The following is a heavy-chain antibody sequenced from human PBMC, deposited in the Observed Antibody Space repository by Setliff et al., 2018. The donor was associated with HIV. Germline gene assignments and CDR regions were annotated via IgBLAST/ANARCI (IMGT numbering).Heavy chain of an antibody. CDR3: AKGASLVPRRPHFCYFDY. D-gene: IGHD3-16*02. CDR2: IKSKSDGGAV. V-gene: IGHV3-15*06. Sequence: GGSLRLSCAASGFTFRNAWMSWVRQAPGKGLEWVGRIKSKSDGGAVHYAAPVKGRFTISRGDSQDTLYLEMNRLRADDTAIYYCAKGASLVPRRPHFCYFDYWGQGALVTVSS. J-gene: IGHJ4*02. CDR1: GFTFRNAW.